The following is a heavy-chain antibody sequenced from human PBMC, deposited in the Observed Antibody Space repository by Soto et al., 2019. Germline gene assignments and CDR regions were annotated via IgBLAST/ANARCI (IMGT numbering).Heavy chain of an antibody. CDR1: GGSIISYY. Sequence: SETLSLTCTVSGGSIISYYWSWSRQPPGKGLEWIGYIYYSGSTNYNPSLKSRVTISVDTSKNQFSLKLSSVTAADTAVYYCARVGGCSGGSCYYWYYGMDVWGQGTTVTVSS. CDR3: ARVGGCSGGSCYYWYYGMDV. J-gene: IGHJ6*02. D-gene: IGHD2-15*01. V-gene: IGHV4-59*01. CDR2: IYYSGST.